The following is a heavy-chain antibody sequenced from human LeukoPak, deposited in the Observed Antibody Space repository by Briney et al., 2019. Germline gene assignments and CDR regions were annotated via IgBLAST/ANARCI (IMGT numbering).Heavy chain of an antibody. V-gene: IGHV3-21*04. Sequence: GGSLRLSCAASGFTFSSYSMNWVRQAPGKGLEWVSSISSSSSYIYYADSVKGRFTISRDNAKNSLYLQMNSLRAEDTAVYYCAKSEMATITSGFDYWGQGTLVTVSS. CDR1: GFTFSSYS. D-gene: IGHD5-24*01. CDR2: ISSSSSYI. CDR3: AKSEMATITSGFDY. J-gene: IGHJ4*02.